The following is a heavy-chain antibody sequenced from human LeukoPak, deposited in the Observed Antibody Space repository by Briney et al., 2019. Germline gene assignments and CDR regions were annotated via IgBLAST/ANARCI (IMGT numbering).Heavy chain of an antibody. J-gene: IGHJ4*02. Sequence: SETLSLTCAVYGGSFSGYYWSWIRQPPGKGLEWIGEINHSGSTNYNPSLKSRVTISVDTSKNQFSLKLSSVTAADTAVYYCARGGWLVPYWGQGTLVTVSS. V-gene: IGHV4-34*01. CDR1: GGSFSGYY. D-gene: IGHD6-19*01. CDR2: INHSGST. CDR3: ARGGWLVPY.